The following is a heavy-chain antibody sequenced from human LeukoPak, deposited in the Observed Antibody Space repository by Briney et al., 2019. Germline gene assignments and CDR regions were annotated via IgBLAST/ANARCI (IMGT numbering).Heavy chain of an antibody. J-gene: IGHJ4*02. CDR3: ASRHCSGGDCYFAGADPFDH. D-gene: IGHD2-21*01. Sequence: GGSLRLSCAASGFTVSSTYMRWVRQSPGKGLEWVSVVYKDGKMFYIDSVKGRFAISRDTSKNTVYLQMNNLRAEDTAVYYCASRHCSGGDCYFAGADPFDHWGQGTLVTVSS. V-gene: IGHV3-53*01. CDR1: GFTVSSTY. CDR2: VYKDGKM.